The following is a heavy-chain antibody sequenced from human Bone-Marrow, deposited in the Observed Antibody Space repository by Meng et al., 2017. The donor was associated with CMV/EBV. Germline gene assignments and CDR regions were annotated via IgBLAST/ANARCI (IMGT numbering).Heavy chain of an antibody. CDR1: GYTFTSYG. D-gene: IGHD6-25*01. V-gene: IGHV1-18*01. CDR2: ISTNDGHT. J-gene: IGHJ5*02. CDR3: ARIGVRYPNPGYFDP. Sequence: SGYTFTSYGISWVRQAPGQGLEWMGWISTNDGHTNHAHKFRGRVTMTTDTSTSTAYMELRGLTSGDTALYYCARIGVRYPNPGYFDPWGQGTLVTVSS.